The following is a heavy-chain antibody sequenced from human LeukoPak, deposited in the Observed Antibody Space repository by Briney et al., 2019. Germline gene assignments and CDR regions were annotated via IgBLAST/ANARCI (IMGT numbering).Heavy chain of an antibody. CDR3: ARDRYGDYDFDY. D-gene: IGHD4-17*01. V-gene: IGHV3-23*01. CDR2: VSGSGGST. CDR1: GFTFSSYA. J-gene: IGHJ4*02. Sequence: PGGSQRLSCAASGFTFSSYAMSWVRQAPGKGLEWVSAVSGSGGSTYYADSVKGRFTISRDNAKNSLYLQMNSLRAEDTAVYYCARDRYGDYDFDYWGQGTLVTVSS.